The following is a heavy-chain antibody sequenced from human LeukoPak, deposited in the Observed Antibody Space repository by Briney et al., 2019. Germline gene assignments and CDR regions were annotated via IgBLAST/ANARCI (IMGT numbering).Heavy chain of an antibody. CDR3: AREVGPRFDY. Sequence: GGSLRLSCAASGFSFSTYAMHWVRQAPGKGLDWVAVISYDGSKRYYADSVKGRFTISRDNSKNTLYLQMNSLRTEDTAVYYCAREVGPRFDYWGQGTLVTVPS. V-gene: IGHV3-30*04. CDR1: GFSFSTYA. J-gene: IGHJ4*02. CDR2: ISYDGSKR.